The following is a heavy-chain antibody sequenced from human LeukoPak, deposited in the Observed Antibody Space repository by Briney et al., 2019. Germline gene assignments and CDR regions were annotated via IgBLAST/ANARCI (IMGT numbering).Heavy chain of an antibody. D-gene: IGHD1-26*01. J-gene: IGHJ4*02. CDR2: ISSSGSTI. CDR1: GFTFSDYD. V-gene: IGHV3-11*01. Sequence: GGSLRLSCAASGFTFSDYDMSWIRQAPGKGLEWVSCISSSGSTIYYADSVKGRFTISRDNSKNSLYLQMNSLRAEDTAVYYCARDPLDGGSYYNYWGQGTLVTVSS. CDR3: ARDPLDGGSYYNY.